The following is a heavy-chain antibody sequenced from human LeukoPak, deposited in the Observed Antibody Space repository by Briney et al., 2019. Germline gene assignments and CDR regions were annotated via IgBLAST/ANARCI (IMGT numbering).Heavy chain of an antibody. V-gene: IGHV3-33*01. Sequence: GGSLRRSCAVSGYTFSSHGMEWLRQAPGKGLEWVAVIWYDGSKMYYADSVKGRFTISRDNSKNILYLEMNSLRAEDTAVYHCARHYSSGWFDYWGQGTLVTVSS. J-gene: IGHJ4*02. CDR2: IWYDGSKM. CDR1: GYTFSSHG. D-gene: IGHD6-19*01. CDR3: ARHYSSGWFDY.